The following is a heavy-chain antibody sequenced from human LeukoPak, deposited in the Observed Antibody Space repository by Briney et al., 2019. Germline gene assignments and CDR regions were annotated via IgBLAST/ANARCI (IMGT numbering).Heavy chain of an antibody. CDR3: ARQNGRGYDYVWGSYRPIFDY. CDR1: GGSISSSSYY. J-gene: IGHJ4*02. CDR2: ISYSGST. Sequence: SETLSLTCTVSGGSISSSSYYWGWIRQPPGKGLEWIGSISYSGSTYYNPSLKSRVTISVDTSKNQFSLRLSSVTAADTAVYYCARQNGRGYDYVWGSYRPIFDYWGQGTLVTVSS. V-gene: IGHV4-39*01. D-gene: IGHD3-16*02.